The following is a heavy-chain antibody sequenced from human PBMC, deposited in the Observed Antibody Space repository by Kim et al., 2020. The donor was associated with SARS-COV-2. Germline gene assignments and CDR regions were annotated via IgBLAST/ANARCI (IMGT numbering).Heavy chain of an antibody. CDR3: AKDVWDCSGMDV. D-gene: IGHD2-15*01. V-gene: IGHV3-23*01. CDR2: ISHDGTSS. J-gene: IGHJ6*02. CDR1: GFSFSCCA. Sequence: GGSLRLSCVASGFSFSCCAMTWVRQVPGKGPEWVSSISHDGTSSHYANSVRGRFTISRDDSKNTLYLQLNSLRGDDTALYYCAKDVWDCSGMDVWGQGTTVTVSS.